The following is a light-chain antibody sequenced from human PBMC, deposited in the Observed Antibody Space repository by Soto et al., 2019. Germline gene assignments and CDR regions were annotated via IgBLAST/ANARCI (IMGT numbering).Light chain of an antibody. CDR3: QQYNNWPPWT. V-gene: IGKV3-20*01. CDR1: QSVSSNF. Sequence: EIVLTQSPGTLSLSPGERTTLSCRASQSVSSNFLDWYQQKPGQAPRLLIYGASSRATGIPDRFSGSGSGTDFTLTISRLEPEDFAVYYCQQYNNWPPWTFGQGTKVDIK. J-gene: IGKJ1*01. CDR2: GAS.